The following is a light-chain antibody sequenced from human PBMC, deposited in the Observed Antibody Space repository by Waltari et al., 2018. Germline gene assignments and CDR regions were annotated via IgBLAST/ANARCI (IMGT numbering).Light chain of an antibody. V-gene: IGLV4-69*01. CDR3: QTGGHGTWV. J-gene: IGLJ3*02. CDR1: SGHSSNI. CDR2: VNSDGSH. Sequence: QLVVTQSPSASASLGASVKLTCTLSSGHSSNILAWLQQQPEKGPRYLTKVNSDGSHSRGDEIPDRVSGSSSGAERYLTISSLQAEDEADYYCQTGGHGTWVFGGGTKLTVL.